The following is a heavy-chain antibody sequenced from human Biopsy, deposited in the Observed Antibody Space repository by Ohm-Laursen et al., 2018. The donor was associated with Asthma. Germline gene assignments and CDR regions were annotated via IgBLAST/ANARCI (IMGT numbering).Heavy chain of an antibody. CDR2: IYYSGTT. D-gene: IGHD6-13*01. CDR3: VRGSSSWHHGPFHYYYGLDV. J-gene: IGHJ6*02. CDR1: GGYMRSGNYY. V-gene: IGHV4-39*01. Sequence: GTLSLTCSLPSGSGGYMRSGNYYWGWIRQPPGKGLEWIGSIYYSGTTYYNPSLESRVTVSADTSKNQLSLKLTSVTAADTAVYYCVRGSSSWHHGPFHYYYGLDVWGQGTTATVSS.